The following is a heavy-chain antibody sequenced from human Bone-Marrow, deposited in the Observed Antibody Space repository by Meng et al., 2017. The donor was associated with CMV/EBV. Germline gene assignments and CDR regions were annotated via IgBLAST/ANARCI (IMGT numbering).Heavy chain of an antibody. CDR3: ARERITMIVPDHDAVEI. CDR2: INPNSGGT. D-gene: IGHD3-22*01. Sequence: ASVKVSCKASGYTFTGYYMHWVRQAPGQGLEWMGWINPNSGGTNYAQKFQGRVTMTRDTSISTAYMELSRLRSDDTAVYYCARERITMIVPDHDAVEIWGRGTMVTFSS. J-gene: IGHJ3*02. V-gene: IGHV1-2*02. CDR1: GYTFTGYY.